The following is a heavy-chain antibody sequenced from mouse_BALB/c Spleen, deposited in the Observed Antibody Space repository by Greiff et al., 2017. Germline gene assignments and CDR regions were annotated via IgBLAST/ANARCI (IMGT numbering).Heavy chain of an antibody. CDR3: ARGATTDY. D-gene: IGHD1-1*01. Sequence: VQLQQSGAELVRPGTSVKISCKASGYAFTNYWLGWVKQRPGHGLEWIGDIYTGSGNTYYNENFKGKATLTADKSSSTAYMQLSSLTSEDSAVYFCARGATTDYWGQGTTLTVSS. CDR1: GYAFTNYW. J-gene: IGHJ2*01. V-gene: IGHV1-63*01. CDR2: IYTGSGNT.